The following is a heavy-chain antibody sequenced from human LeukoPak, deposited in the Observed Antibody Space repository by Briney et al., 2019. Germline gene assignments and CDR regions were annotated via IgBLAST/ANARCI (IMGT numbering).Heavy chain of an antibody. Sequence: PSETLSLTCTVSGGSISSYYWSWIRQPPGKGLEWLGYIYYSGSTKYNPSLKSRVTISVDTSKNQFSLKLSSVTAADTAVYYCARHLKTGTTYIYAFDIWGQGTMVTVSS. CDR3: ARHLKTGTTYIYAFDI. CDR2: IYYSGST. J-gene: IGHJ3*02. CDR1: GGSISSYY. D-gene: IGHD1-1*01. V-gene: IGHV4-59*08.